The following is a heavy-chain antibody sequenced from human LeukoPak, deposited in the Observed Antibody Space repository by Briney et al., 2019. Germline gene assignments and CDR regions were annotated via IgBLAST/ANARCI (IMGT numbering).Heavy chain of an antibody. V-gene: IGHV3-48*02. CDR1: GFTFSSYS. CDR3: ARGGEGLVLVPPHFDY. J-gene: IGHJ4*02. Sequence: AGGSLRLSCAASGFTFSSYSMNWVRQAPGKGLEWVSYISTSSSTIYYADSVKGRFTTSTDNAKNSLSLQMSSLRDEDTAVYYCARGGEGLVLVPPHFDYWGQGTLVTVSS. CDR2: ISTSSSTI. D-gene: IGHD2-2*01.